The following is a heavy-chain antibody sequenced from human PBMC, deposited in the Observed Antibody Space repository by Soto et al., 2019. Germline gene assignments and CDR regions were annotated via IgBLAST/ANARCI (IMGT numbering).Heavy chain of an antibody. V-gene: IGHV3-74*01. CDR2: INSDGTYT. D-gene: IGHD3-10*01. CDR1: GFTFSNYY. Sequence: EVQLVESGGGLVQPGGSLRLSCAASGFTFSNYYMHWVRQAPGKGLVWVSRINSDGTYTDYADSVRGRFIISRDNAKDKLYLQMNSLRVEDTAMDYCTRDRGSEFWGGPFPGGQGSLVAVTP. J-gene: IGHJ5*02. CDR3: TRDRGSEFWGGPFP.